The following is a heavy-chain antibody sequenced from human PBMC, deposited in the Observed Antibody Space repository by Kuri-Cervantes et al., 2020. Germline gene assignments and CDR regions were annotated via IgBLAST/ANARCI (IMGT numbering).Heavy chain of an antibody. J-gene: IGHJ6*02. D-gene: IGHD6-19*01. V-gene: IGHV4-59*12. Sequence: GSLRLSCTVSGGSISSYYWSWIRQPPGKGLEWIGYIYYSGSTNYNPSLKSRVSMSVDTSKNQFSLRLTSVTAADTAVYYCARGAGSSYYYHGMDVWGQGTTVTVSS. CDR1: GGSISSYY. CDR2: IYYSGST. CDR3: ARGAGSSYYYHGMDV.